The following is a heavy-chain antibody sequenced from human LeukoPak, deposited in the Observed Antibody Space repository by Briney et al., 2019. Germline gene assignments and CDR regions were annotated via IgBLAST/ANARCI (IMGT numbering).Heavy chain of an antibody. CDR3: ARAQSGSYHFCFDY. J-gene: IGHJ4*02. D-gene: IGHD1-26*01. V-gene: IGHV3-66*01. CDR1: GFTVSSNY. CDR2: IYSGGST. Sequence: PGGSLRLSCAASGFTVSSNYMSWVRQAPGKGLEWVSVIYSGGSTYYADSVKGRFTISRDNSKNTLYLQMNSLRAEDTAVYYCARAQSGSYHFCFDYWGQGTLVTVSS.